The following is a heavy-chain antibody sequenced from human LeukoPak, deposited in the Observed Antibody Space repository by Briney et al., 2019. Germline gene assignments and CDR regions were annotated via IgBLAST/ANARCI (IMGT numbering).Heavy chain of an antibody. CDR1: GGTFSSYA. CDR2: IISIFGTA. CDR3: ARDVIGSAFDI. J-gene: IGHJ3*02. V-gene: IGHV1-69*05. D-gene: IGHD2/OR15-2a*01. Sequence: VASVKVSCTASGGTFSSYAISWVRQAPGQGLEWMGGIISIFGTANYAQKFQGRVTITTDESTSTAYMELSSLRSEDTAVYYCARDVIGSAFDIWGQGTMVTVSS.